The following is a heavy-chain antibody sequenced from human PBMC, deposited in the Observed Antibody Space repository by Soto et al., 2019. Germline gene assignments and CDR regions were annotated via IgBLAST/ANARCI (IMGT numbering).Heavy chain of an antibody. CDR1: GYTFTSYG. Sequence: ASVKVSCKASGYTFTSYGISWVRQAPGQGLEWMGWISAYNGSTNYAQKFQTRVTMTTDKSTDTAYMDLRSLTSDDTAIYYCARAGAAPYYYYGLDVWGQGTTVTVSS. D-gene: IGHD3-10*01. J-gene: IGHJ6*02. V-gene: IGHV1-18*01. CDR2: ISAYNGST. CDR3: ARAGAAPYYYYGLDV.